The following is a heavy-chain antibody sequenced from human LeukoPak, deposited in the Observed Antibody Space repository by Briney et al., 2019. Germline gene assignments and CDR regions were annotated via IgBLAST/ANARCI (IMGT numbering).Heavy chain of an antibody. Sequence: GGSLRLSCAASGFIFSTYTMHWVRQAPGKGLEWVSSISSSSSYIYYADSVKGRFTISRDNAKNSLYLQMNSLRAEDTAVYYCARAEQQPALDYWGQGTLVTVSS. D-gene: IGHD6-13*01. CDR3: ARAEQQPALDY. V-gene: IGHV3-21*01. CDR2: ISSSSSYI. CDR1: GFIFSTYT. J-gene: IGHJ4*02.